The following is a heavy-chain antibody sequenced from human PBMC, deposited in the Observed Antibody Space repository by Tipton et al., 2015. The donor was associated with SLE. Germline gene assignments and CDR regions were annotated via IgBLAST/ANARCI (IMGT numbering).Heavy chain of an antibody. CDR3: ARVLSAMDV. V-gene: IGHV4-34*01. Sequence: TLSLTCAVYGGSFSGYYWSWIRQPPGKGLEWIGEINHSGSTNYNPSLKSRVTISVDTSKNQFSLKLSSVTAADTAVYYCARVLSAMDVWDKGTTVTVSS. CDR1: GGSFSGYY. J-gene: IGHJ6*03. CDR2: INHSGST.